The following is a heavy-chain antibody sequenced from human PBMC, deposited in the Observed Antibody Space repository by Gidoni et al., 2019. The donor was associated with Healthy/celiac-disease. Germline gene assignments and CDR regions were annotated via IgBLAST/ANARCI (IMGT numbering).Heavy chain of an antibody. CDR1: GFTFSSYG. D-gene: IGHD3-9*01. J-gene: IGHJ5*02. CDR3: AREELQAIFCPEGHCPYNWFDP. CDR2: IWYDGSNK. V-gene: IGHV3-33*01. Sequence: QVQLVESGGGVVQPGRSLRLSCAASGFTFSSYGMHWVRQAPGKGLEWVAVIWYDGSNKYYADSVKGRFTISRDNSKNTLYLQMNSLRAEDTAVYYCAREELQAIFCPEGHCPYNWFDPWGQGTLVTVSS.